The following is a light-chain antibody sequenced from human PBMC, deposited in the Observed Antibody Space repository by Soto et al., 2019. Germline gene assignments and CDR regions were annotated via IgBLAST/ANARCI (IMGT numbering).Light chain of an antibody. Sequence: DIPMTQSPSTLSASVGDRVTLTCRASQSIGNLLAWYHQKPGKAPNLLIYRASLLESGVPSRFSGSGSGTEFTLTISSLQPDDFATYYCQHYDSYSTFGQGTKVEIK. CDR3: QHYDSYST. CDR1: QSIGNL. V-gene: IGKV1-5*03. J-gene: IGKJ1*01. CDR2: RAS.